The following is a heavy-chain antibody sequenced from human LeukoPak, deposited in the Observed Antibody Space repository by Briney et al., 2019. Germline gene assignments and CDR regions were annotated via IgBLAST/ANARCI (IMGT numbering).Heavy chain of an antibody. V-gene: IGHV3-48*01. CDR2: ISSSSSPI. CDR1: GFTFSSYT. D-gene: IGHD3-22*01. CDR3: AGQYSYDSRGFGY. Sequence: GGSLRLSCAASGFTFSSYTMNWVRQAPGKGLEWVSYISSSSSPIYYADSVKGRFTISRDNAKNSLYLQMNSLRADDTAVYYCAGQYSYDSRGFGYWGQGTLVTVSS. J-gene: IGHJ4*02.